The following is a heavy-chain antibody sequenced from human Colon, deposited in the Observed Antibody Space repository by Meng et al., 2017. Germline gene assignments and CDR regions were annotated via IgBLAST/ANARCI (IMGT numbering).Heavy chain of an antibody. CDR3: ATGLRHGDWFDP. CDR1: GGSFRGFY. D-gene: IGHD4-17*01. V-gene: IGHV4-34*02. CDR2: IDHFGIS. J-gene: IGHJ5*02. Sequence: QGQIQPVVVELLPPSDPLSLTCAVSGGSFRGFYWRWIRQPPGNGLEWIGEIDHFGISNYNSSLKGRLTMSVDTSKKQISLTLTSVTAADTAVYYCATGLRHGDWFDPWGPGTLVTVSS.